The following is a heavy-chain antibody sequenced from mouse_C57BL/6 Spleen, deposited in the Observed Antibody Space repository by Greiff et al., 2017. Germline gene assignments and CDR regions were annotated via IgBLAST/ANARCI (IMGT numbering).Heavy chain of an antibody. CDR2: IDPETGGT. V-gene: IGHV1-15*01. J-gene: IGHJ2*01. Sequence: QVQLQQSGAELVRPGASVTLSCKASGYTFTDYEMHWVKQTPVNGLEWIGAIDPETGGTAYNQKFKGKAILTADKSSSTVYMELRSLTSEDSAVYYCTREGGRDYWGQGTTLTVSS. CDR1: GYTFTDYE. CDR3: TREGGRDY. D-gene: IGHD1-1*02.